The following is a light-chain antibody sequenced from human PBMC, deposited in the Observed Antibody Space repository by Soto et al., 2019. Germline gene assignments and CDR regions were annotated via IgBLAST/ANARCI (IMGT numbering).Light chain of an antibody. CDR1: SSNIGAGYD. Sequence: QSVLTQPPSVSGAPGQRVTISCTGSSSNIGAGYDVHWYQQLPGTAPKLLIYGNSNRPSGVPDRFSGSKSGTSASLAITGLQAQYAAHYYCQSYDRGVSALFGGGTKLTVL. CDR3: QSYDRGVSAL. V-gene: IGLV1-40*01. CDR2: GNS. J-gene: IGLJ3*02.